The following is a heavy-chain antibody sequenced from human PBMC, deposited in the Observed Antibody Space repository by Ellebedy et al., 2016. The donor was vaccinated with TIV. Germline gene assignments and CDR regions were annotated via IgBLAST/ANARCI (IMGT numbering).Heavy chain of an antibody. CDR3: ARRYFDY. V-gene: IGHV3-7*01. CDR2: IKQDGSEQ. Sequence: GGSLRLXXAASGFTFNSYWMTWVRQAPGKGLEWVANIKQDGSEQYYVDSVKGRFTISRDNAKNSLYLQMNSLRADDTAVYYCARRYFDYWGQGTLVTVSS. CDR1: GFTFNSYW. J-gene: IGHJ4*02.